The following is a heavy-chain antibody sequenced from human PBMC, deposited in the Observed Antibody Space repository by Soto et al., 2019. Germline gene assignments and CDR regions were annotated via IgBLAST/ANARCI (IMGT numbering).Heavy chain of an antibody. D-gene: IGHD3-3*02. CDR3: TTDPIQFFVIFLSPNVIDV. V-gene: IGHV3-15*07. CDR1: GFTFSHAW. J-gene: IGHJ6*01. Sequence: GGSLRLSCAASGFTFSHAWMTWVRQAPGKGLEWVGRIKSKTDGGTTDYAAPVKGRFTISRDDSKNTLFLQMNSLKNEDTVLYYCTTDPIQFFVIFLSPNVIDV. CDR2: IKSKTDGGTT.